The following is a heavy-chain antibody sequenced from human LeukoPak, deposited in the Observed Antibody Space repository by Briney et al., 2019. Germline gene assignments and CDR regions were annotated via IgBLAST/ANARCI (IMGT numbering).Heavy chain of an antibody. D-gene: IGHD2-2*01. Sequence: GGSLRLSCAASGFTFSSYWMSWVRQAPGKGLEWVANIKQDGSEKYYVDSVKGRFTISRDNAKNSLYLQMNSLRAEDMAVYYCASRPGYCSSTSCYPLGYWGQGTLVTVSS. CDR3: ASRPGYCSSTSCYPLGY. J-gene: IGHJ4*02. CDR2: IKQDGSEK. V-gene: IGHV3-7*01. CDR1: GFTFSSYW.